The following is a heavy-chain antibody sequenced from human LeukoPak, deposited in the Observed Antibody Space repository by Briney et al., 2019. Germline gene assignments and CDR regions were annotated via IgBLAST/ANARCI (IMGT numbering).Heavy chain of an antibody. Sequence: SETLSLTCAVYGGSFSGYYWSWIRQPPGKGLEWIGEINHSGSTNYNPSLKSRVTISVDTSKSQFSLKLGSVTAADTAVYYCARTVQYCSGGSCYSWYLLADNWFDPWGQGTLVTVSS. CDR3: ARTVQYCSGGSCYSWYLLADNWFDP. V-gene: IGHV4-34*01. J-gene: IGHJ5*02. CDR1: GGSFSGYY. CDR2: INHSGST. D-gene: IGHD2-15*01.